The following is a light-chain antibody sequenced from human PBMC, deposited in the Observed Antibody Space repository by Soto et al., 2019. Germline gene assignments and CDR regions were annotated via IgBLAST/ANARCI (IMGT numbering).Light chain of an antibody. Sequence: QSALTQPASVSGSPGQSITISCSGTSSDVGAYNYVSWYQQHPGKVPKLMIYEVSNRPSGVSNRFSGSKSGNTASLTISGLQAEDEADYYCSSYTSRNPVVFGGGTKLTVL. J-gene: IGLJ2*01. CDR2: EVS. V-gene: IGLV2-14*01. CDR3: SSYTSRNPVV. CDR1: SSDVGAYNY.